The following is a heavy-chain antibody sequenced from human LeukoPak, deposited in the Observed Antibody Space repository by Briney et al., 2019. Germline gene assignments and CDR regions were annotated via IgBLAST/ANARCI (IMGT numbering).Heavy chain of an antibody. CDR3: ARDNSLVGATDY. D-gene: IGHD1-26*01. Sequence: GGSLRLSCAASGFSFSDYYMSWIRQAPGKGLEWVSYITTGYTIYYADSVKGRFTISRDNAKNSLYLQMNSLKTEDTAVYYCARDNSLVGATDYWGQGTLVTVSS. CDR2: ITTGYTI. V-gene: IGHV3-11*01. J-gene: IGHJ4*02. CDR1: GFSFSDYY.